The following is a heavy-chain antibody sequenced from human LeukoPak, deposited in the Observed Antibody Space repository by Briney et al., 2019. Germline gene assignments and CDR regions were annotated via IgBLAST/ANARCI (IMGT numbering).Heavy chain of an antibody. CDR3: ARANPETYYYYYYMDV. J-gene: IGHJ6*03. CDR2: IYTSGST. V-gene: IGHV4-61*02. CDR1: GGSISSGSYY. Sequence: SETLSLTCTVSGGSISSGSYYWSWIRQPAGKGLEWIGRIYTSGSTNYNPSLKSRVTISIDTSKNQFSLKLSSVTAADTAVYYCARANPETYYYYYYMDVWGKGTTVTISS. D-gene: IGHD1-14*01.